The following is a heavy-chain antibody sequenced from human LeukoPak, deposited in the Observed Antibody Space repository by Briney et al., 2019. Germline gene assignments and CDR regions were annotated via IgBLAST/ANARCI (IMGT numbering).Heavy chain of an antibody. J-gene: IGHJ4*02. CDR1: GFTVSSNY. D-gene: IGHD3-10*01. CDR3: ARDGAYGLLDY. Sequence: GGSLRLSCAASGFTVSSNYMSWVRQAPGKGLEWVSVIYSGGSTYYADSVKGRFTISRDDSKNTLYLQMNSLRAEDTAVYYCARDGAYGLLDYWGQGTLVTVSS. CDR2: IYSGGST. V-gene: IGHV3-66*01.